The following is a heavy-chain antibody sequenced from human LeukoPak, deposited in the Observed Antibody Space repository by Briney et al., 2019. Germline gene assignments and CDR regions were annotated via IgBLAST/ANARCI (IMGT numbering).Heavy chain of an antibody. CDR1: SGSISSYY. CDR3: ARAESYYSYFDY. J-gene: IGHJ4*02. CDR2: IYYSGST. Sequence: SETLSLTCTVSSGSISSYYWSWIRQPPGKGLEWIGYIYYSGSTNYNPSLKSRVTISVDTSKNQFSLKLNSVTAADTAMYYCARAESYYSYFDYWGAGPVVTVSS. V-gene: IGHV4-59*01. D-gene: IGHD3-10*01.